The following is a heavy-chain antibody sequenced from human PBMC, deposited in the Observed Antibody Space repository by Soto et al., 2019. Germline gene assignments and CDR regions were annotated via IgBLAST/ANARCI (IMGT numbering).Heavy chain of an antibody. D-gene: IGHD3-3*01. CDR3: ARGGVSTRTFDY. Sequence: GESLKISCKGSGYNFAGYWIAWVRQMPGKGLELMGIIYPSDSDTRYRPSFQGQVTTSADKSISSAYLQWSSLRASDTAMYYCARGGVSTRTFDYWGQGTPVTVSS. CDR2: IYPSDSDT. V-gene: IGHV5-51*01. CDR1: GYNFAGYW. J-gene: IGHJ4*02.